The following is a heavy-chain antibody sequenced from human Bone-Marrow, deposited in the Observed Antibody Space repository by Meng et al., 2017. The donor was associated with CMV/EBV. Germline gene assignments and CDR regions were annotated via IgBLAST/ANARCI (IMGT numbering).Heavy chain of an antibody. Sequence: SETLSLTCAVYGGSFSGYYWSWIRQPPGKGLEWIGEINHSGSTNYNPSLKSRVTISVDTSKNQFSLKLSSVTAADTAVYYCARDTVVTPPYYYYGMDVWGQGTTVTVSS. CDR2: INHSGST. D-gene: IGHD4-23*01. CDR1: GGSFSGYY. CDR3: ARDTVVTPPYYYYGMDV. V-gene: IGHV4-34*01. J-gene: IGHJ6*02.